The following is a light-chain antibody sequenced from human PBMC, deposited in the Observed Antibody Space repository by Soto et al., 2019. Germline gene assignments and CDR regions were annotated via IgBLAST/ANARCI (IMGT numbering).Light chain of an antibody. CDR3: QRYGSSALT. CDR1: QSVSSSY. J-gene: IGKJ4*01. CDR2: GTS. Sequence: EIVLTQSPGTLSLSPGERATLSCRASQSVSSSYLVWYQQRPGQPPRLLIYGTSNRAAGIPDRFTGTGSGTDFSLTISRLEPEDSAVYYCQRYGSSALTFGGGTKVEIK. V-gene: IGKV3-20*01.